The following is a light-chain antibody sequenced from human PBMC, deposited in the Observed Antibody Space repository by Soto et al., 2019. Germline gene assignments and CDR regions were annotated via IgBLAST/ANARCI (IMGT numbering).Light chain of an antibody. V-gene: IGKV3-20*01. CDR2: GAS. Sequence: EAVLSQSPGTLSLSPGESATLSCRASQIVNTFYLAWYQQRPGQPPRLLIYGASSRATGVPDRFSASGSATDFSLTIRRLEPEDSAVYYCQQFGSSGPLTFGGGTKVDIK. CDR3: QQFGSSGPLT. J-gene: IGKJ4*01. CDR1: QIVNTFY.